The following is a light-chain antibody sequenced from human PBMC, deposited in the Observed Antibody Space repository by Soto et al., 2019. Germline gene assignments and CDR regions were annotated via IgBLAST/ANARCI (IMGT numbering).Light chain of an antibody. CDR2: AAS. CDR1: QGIINN. Sequence: DIQMTQSPSSLSASVGDRVTITCRTSQGIINNLAWYQQKPGKVPKLLIYAASTLQSGVPSRFSRSGSGTDFTLTIRSLQPEDVATYYCQKYNRAPQTFGPGTKVEIK. J-gene: IGKJ1*01. V-gene: IGKV1-27*01. CDR3: QKYNRAPQT.